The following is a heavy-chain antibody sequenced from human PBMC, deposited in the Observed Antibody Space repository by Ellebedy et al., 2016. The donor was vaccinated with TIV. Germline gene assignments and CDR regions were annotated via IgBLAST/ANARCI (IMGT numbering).Heavy chain of an antibody. CDR1: GFSFSSYW. V-gene: IGHV3-7*01. CDR2: IKPDGSET. J-gene: IGHJ6*03. Sequence: GGSLRLXCAASGFSFSSYWMGWVRQAPGKGLYWVANIKPDGSETQSLDSVKGRFTISRDNAKNSLYLQINSLRVEDTAVYYCARWDYYNMDVWGKGTTVTVSS. CDR3: ARWDYYNMDV.